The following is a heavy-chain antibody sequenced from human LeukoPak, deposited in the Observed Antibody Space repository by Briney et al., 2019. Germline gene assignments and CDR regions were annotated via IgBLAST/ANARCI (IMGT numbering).Heavy chain of an antibody. CDR2: IVVGSGNT. V-gene: IGHV1-58*02. CDR1: GFTFTSSA. CDR3: ATLPLDSSGYYVGY. J-gene: IGHJ4*02. D-gene: IGHD3-22*01. Sequence: ASVKVSCKASGFTFTSSAMQWVRQARGQRLEWIGWIVVGSGNTNYAQKFQERVTITRDMSTSTAYTELSSLRSEDTAVYYCATLPLDSSGYYVGYWGQGTLVTVSS.